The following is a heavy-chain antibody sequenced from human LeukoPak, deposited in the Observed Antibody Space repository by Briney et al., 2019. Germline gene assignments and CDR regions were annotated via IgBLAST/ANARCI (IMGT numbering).Heavy chain of an antibody. CDR2: ISSSSSYI. CDR1: GFTFSSYS. D-gene: IGHD6-19*01. Sequence: GGSLRLSCAASGFTFSSYSMNWVRQAPGKGLEWVSSISSSSSYIYYADSMKGRFTISRDNSKNTLFLQMNSLRDEDTAVYYCAKDSSAWSQCVDYWGQGTLVTVSS. J-gene: IGHJ4*02. V-gene: IGHV3-21*04. CDR3: AKDSSAWSQCVDY.